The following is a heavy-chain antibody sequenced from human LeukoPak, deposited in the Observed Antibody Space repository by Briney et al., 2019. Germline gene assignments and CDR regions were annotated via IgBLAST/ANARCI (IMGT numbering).Heavy chain of an antibody. V-gene: IGHV5-51*01. CDR2: IYPSDSDT. Sequence: GESLTISCKASGYNFPTNWIGWVRQMPGKGLEWLGIIYPSDSDTRYSPSFQGQVTISADESITTAYLQWSSLKASDTAIYYCARSKDTFPGLFDFWGQGTLVTVSS. D-gene: IGHD2-2*02. CDR3: ARSKDTFPGLFDF. CDR1: GYNFPTNW. J-gene: IGHJ4*02.